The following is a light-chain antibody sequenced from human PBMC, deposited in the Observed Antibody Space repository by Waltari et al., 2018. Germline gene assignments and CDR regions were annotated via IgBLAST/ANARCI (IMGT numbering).Light chain of an antibody. J-gene: IGLJ3*02. CDR3: CSYAGSITFWV. CDR2: DVT. V-gene: IGLV2-11*01. Sequence: QSALSQPRSVSGSPGPSVTISCTGTSSDVGGYNYVSWYHHHPGKAPKLIIYDVTKRPSGVPDRFSASKSDNTASLTISGLQAEDEADYYCCSYAGSITFWVFGGGTKLTVL. CDR1: SSDVGGYNY.